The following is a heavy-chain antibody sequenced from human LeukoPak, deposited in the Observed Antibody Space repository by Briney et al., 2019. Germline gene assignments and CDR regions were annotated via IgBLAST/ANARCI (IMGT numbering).Heavy chain of an antibody. CDR1: GGSVSSGRYY. V-gene: IGHV4-61*02. CDR2: IYISGST. Sequence: SQTLSLTCTVSGGSVSSGRYYWSWIRQPAGKGLEWIGRIYISGSTNYNPSLKSRVTMSVDTSKNQFSLKLSSVTAADTAVYYCARDRGTWNDDGFDYWGQGTLVTVSS. J-gene: IGHJ4*02. CDR3: ARDRGTWNDDGFDY. D-gene: IGHD1-1*01.